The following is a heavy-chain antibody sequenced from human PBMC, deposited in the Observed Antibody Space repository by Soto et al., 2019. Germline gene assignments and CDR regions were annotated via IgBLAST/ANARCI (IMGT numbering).Heavy chain of an antibody. V-gene: IGHV3-23*01. CDR1: GFTFSSYA. D-gene: IGHD6-13*01. Sequence: GGSLRLSCAASGFTFSSYAMSWVRQAPGKGLEWVSAISGSGGSTYYADSVKGRFTISRDNSKNTLYLQMNSLRAEDTAVYYCARDGGIAAVRPDDAFDIWGQGTMVTVSS. CDR2: ISGSGGST. J-gene: IGHJ3*02. CDR3: ARDGGIAAVRPDDAFDI.